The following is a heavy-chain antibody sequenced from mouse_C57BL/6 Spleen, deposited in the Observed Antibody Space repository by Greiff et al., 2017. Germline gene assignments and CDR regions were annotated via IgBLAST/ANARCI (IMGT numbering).Heavy chain of an antibody. CDR2: INYDGSST. D-gene: IGHD1-1*01. CDR3: ARERGATVVAWYFDV. CDR1: GFTFSDYY. J-gene: IGHJ1*03. V-gene: IGHV5-16*01. Sequence: EVQLVESEGGLVQPGSSMKLSCTASGFTFSDYYMAWVRQVPEKGLEWVANINYDGSSTYYLDSLKSRFIISRDNAKNILYLQMSSLKSEDTATYYCARERGATVVAWYFDVWGTGTTVTVSS.